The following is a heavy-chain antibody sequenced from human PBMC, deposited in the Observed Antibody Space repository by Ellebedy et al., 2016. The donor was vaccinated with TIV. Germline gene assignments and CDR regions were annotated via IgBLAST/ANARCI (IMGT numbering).Heavy chain of an antibody. CDR2: IGDSGATT. V-gene: IGHV3-23*01. D-gene: IGHD4-17*01. CDR3: AKFPSVTTPGVDF. CDR1: GFTFSSYA. J-gene: IGHJ4*02. Sequence: GESLKISCAASGFTFSSYALSWVRQAPAKGLEWVSTIGDSGATTYYAGSVKGRFTISRDNSRNTLSLQMNSLRAEDTAVYYCAKFPSVTTPGVDFWGQGTLVTVSS.